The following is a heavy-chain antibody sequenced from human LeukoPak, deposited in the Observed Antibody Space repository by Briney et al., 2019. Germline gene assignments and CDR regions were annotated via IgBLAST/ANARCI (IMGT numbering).Heavy chain of an antibody. CDR3: ARGGGIQYFLDV. J-gene: IGHJ3*01. D-gene: IGHD2/OR15-2a*01. CDR1: GFTFSSYW. V-gene: IGHV3-48*04. CDR2: IHSSGSTI. Sequence: PGGSLRLSCAASGFTFSSYWMSWVRQAPGKGLEWVSYIHSSGSTIFYADSVKGRFTISRDNAKNSLYVQMNSLRAEDTAVYYCARGGGIQYFLDVWGLGTLVTVSS.